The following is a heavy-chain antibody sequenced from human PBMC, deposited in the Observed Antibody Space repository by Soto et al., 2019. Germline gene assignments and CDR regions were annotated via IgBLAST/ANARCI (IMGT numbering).Heavy chain of an antibody. Sequence: QVQLVQSGAEVKKPGASVKVSCKASGYTFTHYYIHWVRQAPGQGLEWMGMINPSGGSTDYAQKFQGRVTMTTDTSTTTVSVELSSLRSDDTAVYYCARPPFPGCINGVCYPCDHWGQGTLVTVSS. D-gene: IGHD2-8*01. CDR3: ARPPFPGCINGVCYPCDH. J-gene: IGHJ4*02. CDR1: GYTFTHYY. V-gene: IGHV1-46*01. CDR2: INPSGGST.